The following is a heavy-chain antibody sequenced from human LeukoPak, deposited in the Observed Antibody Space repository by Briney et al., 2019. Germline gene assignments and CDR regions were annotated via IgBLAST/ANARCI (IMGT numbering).Heavy chain of an antibody. CDR3: AKDSPGSFDY. V-gene: IGHV3-48*01. CDR2: ISSSSSTI. CDR1: GFTFSNYW. D-gene: IGHD2-15*01. Sequence: GGSLRLSCAASGFTFSNYWMTWVRRAPGKGLEWVSYISSSSSTIYYADSVKSRFTISRDNAKNSLYLQMNSLRAEDTAVYYCAKDSPGSFDYWGQGTLVTVSS. J-gene: IGHJ4*02.